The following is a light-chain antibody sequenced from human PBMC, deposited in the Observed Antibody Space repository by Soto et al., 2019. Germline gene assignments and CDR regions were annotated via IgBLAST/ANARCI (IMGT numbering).Light chain of an antibody. Sequence: QSALTQPPSASGSPGQSVAISCTGTSSDVGGYNYVSWYQQHPGKAPKLMIYEVNKRPSGVPDRFSGSKSGNTASLTVSGRQAEDEADYYCSSYAGSSNVFGTGTKGTVL. CDR3: SSYAGSSNV. CDR1: SSDVGGYNY. V-gene: IGLV2-8*01. J-gene: IGLJ1*01. CDR2: EVN.